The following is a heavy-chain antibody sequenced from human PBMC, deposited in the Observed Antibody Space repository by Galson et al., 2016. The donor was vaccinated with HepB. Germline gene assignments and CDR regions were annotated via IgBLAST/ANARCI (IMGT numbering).Heavy chain of an antibody. CDR2: IYYTEST. CDR3: ARDLSPGYDLDGIDV. V-gene: IGHV4-59*01. CDR1: GGSISIYY. Sequence: SETLSLTCTVSGGSISIYYWSWIRQPPGKGLEWIGFIYYTESTNYNPSLKSRVTISADTSKNQFSLKLTCVTAADTAVYYCARDLSPGYDLDGIDVWGQGTTVIVSS. J-gene: IGHJ6*02. D-gene: IGHD3-3*01.